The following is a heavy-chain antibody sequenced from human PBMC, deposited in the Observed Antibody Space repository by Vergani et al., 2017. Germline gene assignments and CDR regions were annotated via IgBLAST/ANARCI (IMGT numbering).Heavy chain of an antibody. CDR2: ISSSGSTI. CDR1: GFTFSDYY. Sequence: QVQLVESGGGLVKPGGSLRLSCAASGFTFSDYYMSWIRQAPGKGLEWVSYISSSGSTIYYADSVKGRFTISRDNSKNTLYLQMNSLRAEDTAVYYCAKVGSYYDFWSGYYTGESPDYFDYWGQGTLVTVSS. J-gene: IGHJ4*02. CDR3: AKVGSYYDFWSGYYTGESPDYFDY. V-gene: IGHV3-11*01. D-gene: IGHD3-3*01.